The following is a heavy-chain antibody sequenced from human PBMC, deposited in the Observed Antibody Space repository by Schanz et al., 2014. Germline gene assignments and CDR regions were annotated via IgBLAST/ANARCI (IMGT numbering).Heavy chain of an antibody. Sequence: QVQLVESGGGVVQPGRSLRLSCAASGFMFSSYGMNWLRQAPGKGLEWVSVIGVDGTTTYYADSVKGRFTISRDNSKNTLYLQMNSLRAEDTAVYYCARAGYCTSVSCSLFVSDYWGQGTLVTVSS. J-gene: IGHJ4*02. CDR2: IGVDGTTT. D-gene: IGHD2-2*03. V-gene: IGHV3-33*08. CDR1: GFMFSSYG. CDR3: ARAGYCTSVSCSLFVSDY.